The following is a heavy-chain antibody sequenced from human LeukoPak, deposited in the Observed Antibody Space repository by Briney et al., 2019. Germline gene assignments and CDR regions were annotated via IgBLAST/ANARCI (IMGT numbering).Heavy chain of an antibody. Sequence: PGGSLRLSCAASGFTFSSYWMSWVRQAPGKGLEWVANIKQDGSEKYYVDSVKGRFTISRDNAKNSLYLQMNSLRAEDTAVDYCARDRPTGGEWELLLDYWGQGTLVTVSS. D-gene: IGHD1-26*01. CDR3: ARDRPTGGEWELLLDY. CDR2: IKQDGSEK. V-gene: IGHV3-7*01. CDR1: GFTFSSYW. J-gene: IGHJ4*02.